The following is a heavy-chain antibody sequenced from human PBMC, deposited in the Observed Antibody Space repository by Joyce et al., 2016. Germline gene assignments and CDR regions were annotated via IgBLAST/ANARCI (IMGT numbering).Heavy chain of an antibody. V-gene: IGHV3-23*01. Sequence: EVQLLESGGSLVQPGGSLRVSCAASGCTFRNYAMSWVRPGAGKGLEWVSEISDDGGSTHYADSVKGRFTISRDNSKNAVYLQINSLRAEDTAIYYCARFGPHQWSEGFYWGQGTLVTVSS. J-gene: IGHJ4*02. CDR2: ISDDGGST. D-gene: IGHD3-10*01. CDR3: ARFGPHQWSEGFY. CDR1: GCTFRNYA.